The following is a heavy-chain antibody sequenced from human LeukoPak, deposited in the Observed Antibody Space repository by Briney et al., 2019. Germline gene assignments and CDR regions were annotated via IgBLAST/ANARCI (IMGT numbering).Heavy chain of an antibody. D-gene: IGHD6-19*01. CDR3: ARETSPLYSSGWYVY. V-gene: IGHV3-30-3*01. J-gene: IGHJ4*02. CDR2: ISYDGGNK. CDR1: GFTFSSYA. Sequence: PGGSLRLSCAASGFTFSSYAMHWVRQAPGKGLEWVAVISYDGGNKYYADSVKGRFTISRDNSKNTLYLQMNSLRAEDTAVYYCARETSPLYSSGWYVYWGQGTLVTVSS.